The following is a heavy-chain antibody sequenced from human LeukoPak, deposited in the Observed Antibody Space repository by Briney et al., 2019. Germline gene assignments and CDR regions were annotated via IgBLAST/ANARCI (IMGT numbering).Heavy chain of an antibody. V-gene: IGHV1-69*05. J-gene: IGHJ5*02. CDR1: GGTFSSYA. CDR3: ARGVGYCSSTSCYLGFSPWFDP. CDR2: IIPIFGTA. Sequence: ASVKVSCKASGGTFSSYAISWVRQAPGQGLEWMGGIIPIFGTANYAQKFQGRVTITTDESTSTAYMGLSSLRSEDTAVYYCARGVGYCSSTSCYLGFSPWFDPWGQGTLVTVSS. D-gene: IGHD2-2*01.